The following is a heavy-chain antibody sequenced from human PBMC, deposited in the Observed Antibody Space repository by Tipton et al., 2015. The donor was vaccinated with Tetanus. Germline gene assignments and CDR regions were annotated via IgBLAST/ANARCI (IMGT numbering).Heavy chain of an antibody. CDR3: ARGGRDAYNNPLGAFDV. D-gene: IGHD5-24*01. CDR2: ISHSGSS. J-gene: IGHJ3*01. V-gene: IGHV4-34*01. Sequence: TLSLTCTVSGVSISSYYWSWIRQSPGKGLEWIGEISHSGSSSYSPSLKSRVTISVDTSKNQFSLRLRSVAAADTAVYYCARGGRDAYNNPLGAFDVWGRGTTVTVSS. CDR1: GVSISSYY.